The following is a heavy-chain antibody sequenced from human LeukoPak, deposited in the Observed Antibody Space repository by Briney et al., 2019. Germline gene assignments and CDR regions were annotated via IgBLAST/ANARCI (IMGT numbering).Heavy chain of an antibody. V-gene: IGHV4-39*01. D-gene: IGHD2-2*03. CDR1: GGSISGSSYY. CDR3: ASRGYCSSTSCLYYFDY. CDR2: IYYSGST. J-gene: IGHJ4*02. Sequence: SETLSLTCTVSGGSISGSSYYWGWIRQPPGKGLEWIGSIYYSGSTYYNPSLKSRVTISVDTSKNQCSLKLGSVTAADTAVYYCASRGYCSSTSCLYYFDYWGQGTLVTVSS.